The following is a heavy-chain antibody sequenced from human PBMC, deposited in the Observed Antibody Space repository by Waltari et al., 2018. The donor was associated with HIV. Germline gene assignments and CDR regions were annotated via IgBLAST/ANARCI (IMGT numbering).Heavy chain of an antibody. Sequence: EVQLVESGGDLTQPGGSLRLSCVISGFDVTSNYMRWVRQAPGKGLEWVSYFYSSSYAYYVESGKGRFTIFRVNFKYTVYLQINSLRSDYTGFYYFAMIHRYYGSDQSLYFFFGFDVLCLGTMVTVSP. V-gene: IGHV3-53*01. CDR1: GFDVTSNY. CDR2: FYSSSYA. D-gene: IGHD3-10*01. J-gene: IGHJ3*01. CDR3: AMIHRYYGSDQSLYFFFGFDV.